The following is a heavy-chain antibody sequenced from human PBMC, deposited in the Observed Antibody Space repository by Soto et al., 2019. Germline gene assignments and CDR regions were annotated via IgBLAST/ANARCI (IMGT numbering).Heavy chain of an antibody. CDR1: GYTFTSYG. D-gene: IGHD6-19*01. CDR3: AREAVSGRAVCEY. J-gene: IGHJ4*01. V-gene: IGHV1-18*01. CDR2: VNAYNGNT. Sequence: QVQLVQSGAEVKKPGASVKVSCKASGYTFTSYGISWVRQAPGQGREWMGWVNAYNGNTNYAQKFQGRVTMTTDTSTSTAYMERSTIRAEDTAVYYCAREAVSGRAVCEYWGPGTVVSVSS.